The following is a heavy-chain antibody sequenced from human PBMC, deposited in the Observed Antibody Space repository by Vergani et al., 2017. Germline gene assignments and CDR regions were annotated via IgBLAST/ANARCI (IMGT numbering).Heavy chain of an antibody. V-gene: IGHV1-69*01. J-gene: IGHJ6*03. Sequence: QVQLVQSGAEVKKPGSSVKVSCKASGGTFSSYAISWVRQAPGQGLEWMGGIIPIFGTANYAQKFQGRVTITADESTSTAYMELSSLRYEDTAVYYCAGVLLEWLFSAARSFYYYYYMDVWGKGTTVTVSS. CDR1: GGTFSSYA. CDR3: AGVLLEWLFSAARSFYYYYYMDV. D-gene: IGHD3-3*01. CDR2: IIPIFGTA.